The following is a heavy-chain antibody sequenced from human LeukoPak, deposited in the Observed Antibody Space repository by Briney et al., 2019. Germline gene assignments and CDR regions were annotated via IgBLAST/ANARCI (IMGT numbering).Heavy chain of an antibody. CDR3: ARGWSDTAMDGGAFDI. V-gene: IGHV4-34*01. CDR2: INHSGST. Sequence: PSETLSLTCAVYGGSFSGYYWSWIRQPPGKGLEWIGEINHSGSTNYNPSLKSRVTISVDTSKNQFPLKLSSVTAADTAVYYCARGWSDTAMDGGAFDIWGQGTMVTVSS. D-gene: IGHD5-18*01. CDR1: GGSFSGYY. J-gene: IGHJ3*02.